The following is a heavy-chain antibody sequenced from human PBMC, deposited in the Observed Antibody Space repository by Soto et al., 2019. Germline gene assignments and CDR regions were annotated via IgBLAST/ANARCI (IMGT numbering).Heavy chain of an antibody. J-gene: IGHJ4*02. Sequence: LSLTCTVSGGSISSYYWSWIRQPPGKGLEWIGYIYYSGSTNYNPSLKSRVTISVDTSKNQFSLKLSSVTAADTAVYYCARGGNYYDSSGPFDYWGQGTLVTVSS. D-gene: IGHD3-22*01. V-gene: IGHV4-59*01. CDR2: IYYSGST. CDR1: GGSISSYY. CDR3: ARGGNYYDSSGPFDY.